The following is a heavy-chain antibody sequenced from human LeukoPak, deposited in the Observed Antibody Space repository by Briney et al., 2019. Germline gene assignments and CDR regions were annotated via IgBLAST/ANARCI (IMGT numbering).Heavy chain of an antibody. CDR3: AREGPRGNSQFDY. D-gene: IGHD2/OR15-2a*01. Sequence: GGSLSLSCAASGFTFSSYAMSWVRQAPGKGLEWVALIWYDGSNKYYTDSVKGRLTISRDNSKNTLYLQMNSLRAEDTAIYYCAREGPRGNSQFDYWGQGTLVTVSS. CDR2: IWYDGSNK. CDR1: GFTFSSYA. V-gene: IGHV3-33*08. J-gene: IGHJ4*02.